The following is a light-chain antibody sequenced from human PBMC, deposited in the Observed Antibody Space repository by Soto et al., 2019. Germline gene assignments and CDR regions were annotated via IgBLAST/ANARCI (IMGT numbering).Light chain of an antibody. V-gene: IGKV4-1*01. Sequence: DTVMTQPPDSLAVSLGERATINCKSSQSVLYSSDNKNYLAWYQQKPGQPPKLLIYWASTRESGVPERFSGSGSGTDFTLTISSLQAEDVAVYYCQQYYTSITFGQGTRLEIK. CDR3: QQYYTSIT. CDR2: WAS. J-gene: IGKJ5*01. CDR1: QSVLYSSDNKNY.